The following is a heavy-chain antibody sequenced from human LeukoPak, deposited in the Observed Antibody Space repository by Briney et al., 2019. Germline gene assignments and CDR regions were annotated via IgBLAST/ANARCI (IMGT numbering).Heavy chain of an antibody. CDR2: INPSGGST. V-gene: IGHV1-46*01. CDR1: GYTLTSYS. CDR3: ARGWATINY. J-gene: IGHJ4*02. D-gene: IGHD5-12*01. Sequence: ASVKVSCKASGYTLTSYSMYWVRQAPGQGLEWMGVINPSGGSTTYAQKFQGRVTMTSGTSTSTAYMELSSLRSEDTAVYYCARGWATINYWGQGTLVIVSS.